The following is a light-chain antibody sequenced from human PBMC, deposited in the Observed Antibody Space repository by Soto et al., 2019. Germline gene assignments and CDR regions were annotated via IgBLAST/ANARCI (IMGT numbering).Light chain of an antibody. V-gene: IGLV2-14*01. CDR2: DVS. CDR1: RSDVGGYNH. J-gene: IGLJ1*01. Sequence: QSVLSQPASVAGSPGQSITISCTGTRSDVGGYNHVSWYQQHPGKAPKLMIYDVSNRPSGASNRFSGSKSGSTASLTISALQAEDEAEYYCSSYTSSDTYFFGTGTKVTVL. CDR3: SSYTSSDTYF.